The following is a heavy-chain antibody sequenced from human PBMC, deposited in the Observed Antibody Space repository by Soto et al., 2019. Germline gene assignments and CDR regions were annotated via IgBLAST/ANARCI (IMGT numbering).Heavy chain of an antibody. CDR3: AKELDYGSGSSVFAY. J-gene: IGHJ4*02. D-gene: IGHD3-10*01. V-gene: IGHV3-23*01. CDR1: GVNCRGYA. CDR2: ISGSGGST. Sequence: GVSKRLSWAAAGVNCRGYAVSWVSQAPGKGLEWVSAISGSGGSTYYADSVKGRFTISRDNSKNTLYLQMNSLRAEDTAVYYCAKELDYGSGSSVFAYLVQGTSVP.